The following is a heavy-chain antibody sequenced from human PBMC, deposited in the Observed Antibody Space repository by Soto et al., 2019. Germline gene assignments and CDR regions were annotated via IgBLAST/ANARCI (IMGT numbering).Heavy chain of an antibody. CDR3: TTDSLRPPWIQLWSPYGMDV. CDR1: GFTFSNAW. D-gene: IGHD5-18*01. J-gene: IGHJ6*02. Sequence: GGSLRLSCAASGFTFSNAWMSWVRQAPGKGLEWVGRIKSKTDGGTTDYAAPVKGRFTISRDDSKNTLYLQMNSLKTEDTAVYYCTTDSLRPPWIQLWSPYGMDVWGQGTTVTVSS. CDR2: IKSKTDGGTT. V-gene: IGHV3-15*01.